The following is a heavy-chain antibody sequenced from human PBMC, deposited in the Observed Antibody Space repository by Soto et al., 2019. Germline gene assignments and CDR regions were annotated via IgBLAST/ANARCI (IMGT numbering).Heavy chain of an antibody. D-gene: IGHD1-1*01. CDR1: GDSISNGAYY. CDR3: ARVRRTEGHLDSWYFDV. CDR2: IYYSGRT. Sequence: QVQLQESGPGLVKPSQTLSLTCTVSGDSISNGAYYWTWIRQLPGKGLEWIGYIYYSGRTYYIPSLQSRVTISVDKSKNQFSLKLTSVTAADTAVYYCARVRRTEGHLDSWYFDVWGHGTLVTVSS. J-gene: IGHJ2*01. V-gene: IGHV4-31*03.